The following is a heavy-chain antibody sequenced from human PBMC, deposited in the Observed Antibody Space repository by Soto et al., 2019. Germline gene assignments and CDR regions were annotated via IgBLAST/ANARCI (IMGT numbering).Heavy chain of an antibody. D-gene: IGHD4-17*01. CDR3: ASDYGEIDAFDI. J-gene: IGHJ3*02. CDR2: VIPTLGTA. CDR1: GGPFNNHA. V-gene: IGHV1-69*01. Sequence: QVQLVQSGAEVKKPGSSVKVSCKTSGGPFNNHAINWVRQAPGQGLEWVGLVIPTLGTADYAQKFQGRVTMTADEGTNTAYMELSSLRSDDTGVYYCASDYGEIDAFDIWGQGTSVTVSS.